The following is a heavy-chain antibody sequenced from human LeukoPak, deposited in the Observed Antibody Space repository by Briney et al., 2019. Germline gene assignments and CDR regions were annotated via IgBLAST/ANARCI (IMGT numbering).Heavy chain of an antibody. CDR3: ASEAFCASGNCYLQRVAS. D-gene: IGHD3-22*01. CDR1: GYTFNAYY. CDR2: IDPKTGNT. Sequence: ASVKVCCKPSGYTFNAYYMHWVRQAPGQGLEWVGWIDPKTGNTRYAQKFQGRVTITRDTPIGTVYMELSSLKSDDTAVYYCASEAFCASGNCYLQRVASWGPGTLVTVSP. V-gene: IGHV1-2*02. J-gene: IGHJ4*02.